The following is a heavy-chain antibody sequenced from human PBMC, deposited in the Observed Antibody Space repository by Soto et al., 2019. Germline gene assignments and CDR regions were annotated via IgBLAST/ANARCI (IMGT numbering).Heavy chain of an antibody. Sequence: SETLSLTCTVSGGSISSGGYYWSWIRQHPGKGLEWIGYIYYSGSTYYNPSLKSRVTISVDTSKNQFSLKLSSVTAADTAVYYCAREKKGYCSGGSCSPKYNWFDPWGQGTLVTVSS. CDR3: AREKKGYCSGGSCSPKYNWFDP. J-gene: IGHJ5*02. V-gene: IGHV4-31*03. CDR1: GGSISSGGYY. D-gene: IGHD2-15*01. CDR2: IYYSGST.